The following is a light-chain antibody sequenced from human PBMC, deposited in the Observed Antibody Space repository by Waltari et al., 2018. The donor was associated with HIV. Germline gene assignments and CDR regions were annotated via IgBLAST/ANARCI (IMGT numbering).Light chain of an antibody. CDR1: SSDVRVYKY. CDR3: CSYAGSYTLV. Sequence: QSALTPPRSLSGSPGQSVNISCTRTSSDVRVYKYVSWYPQHPPKAPKLMIYDVTKRPAGVPDRFSGSKSVNTASLTISGLEAEDEADYYCCSYAGSYTLVFGGGTKLTVL. V-gene: IGLV2-11*01. J-gene: IGLJ3*02. CDR2: DVT.